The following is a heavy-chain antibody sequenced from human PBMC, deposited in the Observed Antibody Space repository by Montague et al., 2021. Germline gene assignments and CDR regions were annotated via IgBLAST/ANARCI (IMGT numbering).Heavy chain of an antibody. J-gene: IGHJ4*02. D-gene: IGHD6-13*01. CDR3: ARVGLTVAAGMIDY. Sequence: RRLSFAASGFPFNNYFMSWFRQAPGKGLEWVSYIGTSSSFTRYADSVKGRFTISRDNAMNSLYLQMTAVRGEDTAVYYCARVGLTVAAGMIDYWGQGTLVTVSS. V-gene: IGHV3-11*06. CDR1: GFPFNNYF. CDR2: IGTSSSFT.